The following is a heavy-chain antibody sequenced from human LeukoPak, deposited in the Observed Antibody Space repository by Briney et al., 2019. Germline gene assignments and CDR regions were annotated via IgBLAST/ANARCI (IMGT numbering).Heavy chain of an antibody. CDR3: AKNPGIAVAGTEGWYFDY. CDR2: INAGNGNT. D-gene: IGHD6-19*01. CDR1: GYTFTSYA. V-gene: IGHV1-3*01. Sequence: GASVKVSCKASGYTFTSYAMHWMRQAPGQRLEWMGWINAGNGNTKYSQKFQGRVTITRDTSASTAYMELSSLRSEDTAVYYCAKNPGIAVAGTEGWYFDYWGQGTLVTVSS. J-gene: IGHJ4*02.